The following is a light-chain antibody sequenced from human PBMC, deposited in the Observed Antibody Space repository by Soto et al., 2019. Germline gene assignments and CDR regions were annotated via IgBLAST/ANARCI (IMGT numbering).Light chain of an antibody. V-gene: IGKV1-5*01. CDR3: RRYNSFAAA. J-gene: IGKJ5*01. CDR1: QSISSW. CDR2: DAS. Sequence: DIQMIKTNSTLSESEGDRVTITCRASQSISSWLAWYQQKPGKAPKLLIYDASSLESGVPSRFSGSGSGTEFTLTIRSLQSDDFASSSCRRYNSFAAAFG.